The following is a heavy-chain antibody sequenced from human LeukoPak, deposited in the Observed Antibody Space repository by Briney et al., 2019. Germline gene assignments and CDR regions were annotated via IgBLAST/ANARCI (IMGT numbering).Heavy chain of an antibody. CDR1: GGSISGGGDT. CDR3: ARAVLGQQLGAFDI. CDR2: IYYSGFT. Sequence: PSETLSLTCSVSGGSISGGGDTWNWIRQPPGKSLEWLGHIYYSGFTSYNPSLQSRLLISVDTSKNQFSLRLTSVTAADTAVYYCARAVLGQQLGAFDIWGQGTMVTVSS. D-gene: IGHD6-13*01. J-gene: IGHJ3*02. V-gene: IGHV4-30-4*07.